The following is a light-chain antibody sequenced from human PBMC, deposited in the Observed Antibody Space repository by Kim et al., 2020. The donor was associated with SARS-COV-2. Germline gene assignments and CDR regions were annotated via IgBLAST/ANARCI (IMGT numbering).Light chain of an antibody. CDR3: SAWDSSLSVWV. J-gene: IGLJ3*02. CDR2: RDN. V-gene: IGLV10-54*01. Sequence: QTGTLTWTGKTRNVGGQGAAWRQHRQGQPPELLSHRDNNRPSGIAERLSASRSGNTASLTITGLQPEDEADYYCSAWDSSLSVWVFGGGTKLTVL. CDR1: TRNVGGQG.